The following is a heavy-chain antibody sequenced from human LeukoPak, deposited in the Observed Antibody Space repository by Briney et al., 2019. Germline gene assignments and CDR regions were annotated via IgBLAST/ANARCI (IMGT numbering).Heavy chain of an antibody. CDR2: IGYEGVHK. D-gene: IGHD4-23*01. CDR1: GLTFNNFG. J-gene: IGHJ4*02. V-gene: IGHV3-30*02. CDR3: AKDLHGGYSSDY. Sequence: GGSLRRSCAASGLTFNNFGMHWVRQAPGKGLEWVSFIGYEGVHKYYADSVKGRFTISKDNSKATLYLQMNSLRPEDTAVYYCAKDLHGGYSSDYWGQGTLVTVFS.